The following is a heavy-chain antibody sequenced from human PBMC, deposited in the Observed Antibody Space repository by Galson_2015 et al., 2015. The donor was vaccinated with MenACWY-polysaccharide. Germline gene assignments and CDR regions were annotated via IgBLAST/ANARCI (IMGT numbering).Heavy chain of an antibody. CDR1: GDSLSRNSYY. J-gene: IGHJ5*02. CDR3: ARDSHYYGSGSFGWFDP. CDR2: IYHTGAT. Sequence: ETLSLTCSVSGDSLSRNSYYWAWIRQPPGKGLEWIWTIYHTGATYYNPSLESRVAISVETSQNQFSLKLTSVTAADTAVYFCARDSHYYGSGSFGWFDPWGQGILVPVSS. V-gene: IGHV4-39*07. D-gene: IGHD3-10*01.